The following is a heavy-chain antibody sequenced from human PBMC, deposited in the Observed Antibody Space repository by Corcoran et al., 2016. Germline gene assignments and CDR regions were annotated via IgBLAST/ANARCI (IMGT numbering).Heavy chain of an antibody. J-gene: IGHJ3*02. D-gene: IGHD3-10*01. CDR3: ARHFRVTYYYGSGSYFNDAFDI. Sequence: QLQLQESGPGLVKPSETLSLTCTFSGGSISRSCYYWGWIRQPPGNGLECVGSIHYSWSTYYHPYLKCRVTISVDTSKNQFSLKLCSVTAADTAVYYCARHFRVTYYYGSGSYFNDAFDIWGQGTMVTVSS. V-gene: IGHV4-39*01. CDR2: IHYSWST. CDR1: GGSISRSCYY.